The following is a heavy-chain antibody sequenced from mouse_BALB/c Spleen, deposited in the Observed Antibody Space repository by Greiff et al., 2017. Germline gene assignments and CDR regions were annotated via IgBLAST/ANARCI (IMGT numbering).Heavy chain of an antibody. CDR3: ARVYGSSYAMDY. J-gene: IGHJ4*01. CDR2: ISDGGSYT. D-gene: IGHD1-1*01. V-gene: IGHV5-4*02. CDR1: GFTFSDYY. Sequence: EVQLVESGGGLVKPGGSLKLSCAASGFTFSDYYMYWVRQTPEKRLEWVATISDGGSYTYYPDSVKGRFTISRDNAKNNLYLQMSSLKSEDTAMYYCARVYGSSYAMDYWGQGTSVTVSS.